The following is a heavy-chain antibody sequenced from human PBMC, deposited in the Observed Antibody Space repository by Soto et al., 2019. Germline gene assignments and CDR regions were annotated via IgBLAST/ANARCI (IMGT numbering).Heavy chain of an antibody. CDR1: GFTFSSYA. Sequence: EVQLLESGGGLVQPGGSLRLSCAASGFTFSSYAMSWVRQAPGKGLEWVSAISGSGGSTYYADSVKGRFTISRDNSKNTRYLQMNSLRAEDTAVYYCAKGRLRFWEWNNYYYYYYMDVWGKGTTVTVSS. J-gene: IGHJ6*03. CDR2: ISGSGGST. CDR3: AKGRLRFWEWNNYYYYYYMDV. V-gene: IGHV3-23*01. D-gene: IGHD3-3*01.